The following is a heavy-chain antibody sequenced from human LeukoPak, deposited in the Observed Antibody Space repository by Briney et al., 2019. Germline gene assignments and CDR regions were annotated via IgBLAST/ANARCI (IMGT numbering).Heavy chain of an antibody. Sequence: GESLKISCKGSGYSFTSYWIGWVRQMPGKGLEWMGIIYPGDSDTRYSPSFQGQVTISADKSISTAYLQWSSLKASDTAMYYCARTQLVVAEVGLRFQHWGQGTLVTVSS. CDR3: ARTQLVVAEVGLRFQH. D-gene: IGHD2-15*01. CDR1: GYSFTSYW. V-gene: IGHV5-51*01. CDR2: IYPGDSDT. J-gene: IGHJ1*01.